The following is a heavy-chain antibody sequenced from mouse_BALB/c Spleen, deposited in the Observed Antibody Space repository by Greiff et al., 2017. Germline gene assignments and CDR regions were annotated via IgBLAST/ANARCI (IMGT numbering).Heavy chain of an antibody. J-gene: IGHJ4*01. D-gene: IGHD2-1*01. CDR3: TRRGDGIYYAMDY. V-gene: IGHV1-15*01. CDR2: IDPETGGT. CDR1: GYTFTDYE. Sequence: QVQLQQSGAELVRPGASVTLSCKASGYTFTDYEMHWVKQTPVHGLEWIGAIDPETGGTAYNQKFKGKATLTADKSSSTAYMELRSLTSEDSAVYYCTRRGDGIYYAMDYWGQGTSVTVPS.